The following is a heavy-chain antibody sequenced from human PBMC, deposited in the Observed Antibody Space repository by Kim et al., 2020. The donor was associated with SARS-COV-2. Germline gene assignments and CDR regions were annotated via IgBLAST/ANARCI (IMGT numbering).Heavy chain of an antibody. CDR2: NT. V-gene: IGHV1-8*01. Sequence: NTGYAKKCPGRVTMTRNTSISTAYMELSSLRSEDTAVYYCARGKDGTTPWGQGTLVTVSS. J-gene: IGHJ5*02. D-gene: IGHD1-1*01. CDR3: ARGKDGTTP.